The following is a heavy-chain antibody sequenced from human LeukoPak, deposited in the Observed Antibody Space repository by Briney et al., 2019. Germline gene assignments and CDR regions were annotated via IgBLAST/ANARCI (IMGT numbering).Heavy chain of an antibody. CDR1: GFTFSNYD. CDR2: ISSSSSYI. CDR3: AKSGTRSSWSPRVKTYLDY. Sequence: GGSLRLSCVASGFTFSNYDMNWVRQAPGKGLEWVSFISSSSSYIYYADSVKGRFTISRDNAKKSLYLQMNSLRAEYTAVYYCAKSGTRSSWSPRVKTYLDYWGQGTLVTVSS. D-gene: IGHD6-13*01. J-gene: IGHJ4*02. V-gene: IGHV3-21*01.